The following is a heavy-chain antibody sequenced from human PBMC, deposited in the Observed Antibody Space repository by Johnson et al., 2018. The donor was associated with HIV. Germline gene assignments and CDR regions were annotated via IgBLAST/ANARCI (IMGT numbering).Heavy chain of an antibody. CDR1: GFTFDDYG. CDR2: INWNGDNK. V-gene: IGHV3-20*04. J-gene: IGHJ3*02. Sequence: EVQLVESGGGVIRPGGSLRLSCTASGFTFDDYGMSWVRQAPGKGLEWVSGINWNGDNKGYTDSLKGRFTIYRDNAKNSLYLEMNTVKAEDTDFYYCARFLGYSSSGRDAFYIWGQGTMVTVSS. CDR3: ARFLGYSSSGRDAFYI. D-gene: IGHD6-6*01.